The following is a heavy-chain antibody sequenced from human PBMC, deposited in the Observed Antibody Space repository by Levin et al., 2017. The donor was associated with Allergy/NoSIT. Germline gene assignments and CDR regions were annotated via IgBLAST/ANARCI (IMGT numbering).Heavy chain of an antibody. D-gene: IGHD3-22*01. CDR3: ARSGSPDY. CDR2: ISPNSNYI. CDR1: GFTFSDYS. Sequence: GGSLRLSCAASGFTFSDYSMNWDRQAPGKGLEWVSSISPNSNYIYYADSLKGRFTISRDNAKSSVFLQMNSLRAEDTALYYCARSGSPDYWGQGTLVTVSS. V-gene: IGHV3-21*01. J-gene: IGHJ4*02.